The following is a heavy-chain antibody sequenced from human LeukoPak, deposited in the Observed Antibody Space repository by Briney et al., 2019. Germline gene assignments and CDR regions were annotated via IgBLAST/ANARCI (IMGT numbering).Heavy chain of an antibody. CDR2: IYSGGYT. CDR1: GFTVSSDS. CDR3: VRGSTSYDY. V-gene: IGHV3-53*01. J-gene: IGHJ4*02. D-gene: IGHD2-2*01. Sequence: PGGSLRLSCAASGFTVSSDSMSWVRQAPGKGLEWVSIIYSGGYTYYGGSVKGRLTISRDNSKNTLYLQMNSLRGEDTAVYYCVRGSTSYDYWGQGTLVTVSS.